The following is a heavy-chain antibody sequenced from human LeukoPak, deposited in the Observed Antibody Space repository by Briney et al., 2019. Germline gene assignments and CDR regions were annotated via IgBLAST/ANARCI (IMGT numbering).Heavy chain of an antibody. J-gene: IGHJ3*02. Sequence: GASVKVSCKASGGTFSSYAISWVRQAPGQGLEWMGGIIPIFGTANYAQKFQGRVTITADESTSTAYMELSSLRSEDTAVYYCARDSAYYDSSGYYDLREDAFDIWGQGTIVTVSS. CDR3: ARDSAYYDSSGYYDLREDAFDI. CDR2: IIPIFGTA. V-gene: IGHV1-69*13. D-gene: IGHD3-22*01. CDR1: GGTFSSYA.